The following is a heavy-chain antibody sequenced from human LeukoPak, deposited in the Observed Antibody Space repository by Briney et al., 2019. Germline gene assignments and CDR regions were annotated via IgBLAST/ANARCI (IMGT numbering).Heavy chain of an antibody. J-gene: IGHJ5*02. CDR2: IYYSGST. D-gene: IGHD4-17*01. CDR3: ARASGDYGEWFDP. V-gene: IGHV4-59*01. CDR1: GGSISSYY. Sequence: PSETLSLTCTVSGGSISSYYWSWIRQPPGKGLEWIGYIYYSGSTNYNPSLKSRVTISVDTSKNQFSLKLSSVTAADTAVYYCARASGDYGEWFDPWGQGTLVTVSS.